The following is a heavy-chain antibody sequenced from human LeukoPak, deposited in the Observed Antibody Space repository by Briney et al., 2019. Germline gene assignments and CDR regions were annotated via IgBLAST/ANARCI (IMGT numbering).Heavy chain of an antibody. J-gene: IGHJ3*02. D-gene: IGHD6-19*01. CDR1: GFTFSSYA. Sequence: PGGSLRLSCAASGFTFSSYAMSWVRQAPGKGLEWVSAISGSGGSTYYADSVKGRFTISRNNSKNTLYLQMNSLRAEDTAVYYCAKGIAVAVEAFDIWGQGTMVTASS. V-gene: IGHV3-23*01. CDR2: ISGSGGST. CDR3: AKGIAVAVEAFDI.